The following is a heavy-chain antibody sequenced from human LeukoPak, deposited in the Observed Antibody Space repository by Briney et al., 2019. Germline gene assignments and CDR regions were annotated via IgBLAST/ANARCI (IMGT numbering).Heavy chain of an antibody. CDR3: ARQRGSYSFDY. V-gene: IGHV3-7*01. Sequence: PGGSLRLSCAASRFTFSNYWMSWVRQAPGKGLEWVANIKQDGSEKYYVDSVKGQFTMSRDNAKNSLYLQMNSLRAEDTAVYYCARQRGSYSFDYWGQGTLLTVSS. J-gene: IGHJ4*02. CDR1: RFTFSNYW. CDR2: IKQDGSEK. D-gene: IGHD1-26*01.